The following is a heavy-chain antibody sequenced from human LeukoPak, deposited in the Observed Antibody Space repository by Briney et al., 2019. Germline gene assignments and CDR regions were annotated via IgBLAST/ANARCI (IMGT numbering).Heavy chain of an antibody. V-gene: IGHV3-48*04. CDR2: ISGSSCGSTCII. CDR1: GIIFSTYA. D-gene: IGHD3-3*01. Sequence: GGSLRLSCELSGIIFSTYAMNWVRQAPGKGLEWISYISGSSCGSTCIIHYADSVKGRFTISRDNAKNSLHLQMDSLSAEDTAIYYCGRDFWSGYYTEDWGQGALVIVSS. J-gene: IGHJ4*02. CDR3: GRDFWSGYYTED.